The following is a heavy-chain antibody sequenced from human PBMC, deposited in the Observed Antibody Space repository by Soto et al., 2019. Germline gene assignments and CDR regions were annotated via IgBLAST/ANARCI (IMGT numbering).Heavy chain of an antibody. D-gene: IGHD6-6*01. CDR1: GGSFSGYY. CDR3: AILSSSSSPYYYSYVDV. V-gene: IGHV4-34*01. Sequence: QVQLQQWGAGLLKPSETLSLTCAVYGGSFSGYYWSWIRQPPGKGLEWIGEINHSGSTNYHPSLKGRVTISVDTSKKQSSLKLSCVTAADTAVYYCAILSSSSSPYYYSYVDVWGKGTTVTASS. J-gene: IGHJ6*03. CDR2: INHSGST.